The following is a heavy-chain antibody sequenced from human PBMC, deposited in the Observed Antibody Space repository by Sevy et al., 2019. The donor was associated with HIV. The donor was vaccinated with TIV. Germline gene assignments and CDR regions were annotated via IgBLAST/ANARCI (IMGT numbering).Heavy chain of an antibody. CDR2: ISYDGSNK. Sequence: GGSLRLSCTASGFTFSSYAMHWVRQAPGKGLEWVAVISYDGSNKYYADSVKGRFTISRDNSKNTLYLQMNSLRAEDTAVYYCARGGHYYDSSGIPLDYAFDIWGQGTMVTVSS. CDR3: ARGGHYYDSSGIPLDYAFDI. D-gene: IGHD3-22*01. CDR1: GFTFSSYA. V-gene: IGHV3-30-3*01. J-gene: IGHJ3*02.